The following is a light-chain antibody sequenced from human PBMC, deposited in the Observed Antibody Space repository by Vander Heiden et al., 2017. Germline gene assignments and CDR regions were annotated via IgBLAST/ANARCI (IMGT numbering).Light chain of an antibody. CDR3: QPRSNWPPMYT. Sequence: EIVLTQSPATLSLSPGERATLSCRASQSVSSYLAWYQQKPGQAPRLLIYDASNRATVIPARFTGSGSGTDFTLTISSLEPEDFAVYYCQPRSNWPPMYTFGQGTKLEIK. CDR1: QSVSSY. CDR2: DAS. V-gene: IGKV3-11*01. J-gene: IGKJ2*01.